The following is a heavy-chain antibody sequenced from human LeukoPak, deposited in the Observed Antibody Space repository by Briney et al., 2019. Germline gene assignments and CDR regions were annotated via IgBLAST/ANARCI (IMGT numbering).Heavy chain of an antibody. V-gene: IGHV3-23*01. CDR2: ISGSGGST. CDR3: AKDLYGYVSNWFDP. J-gene: IGHJ5*02. Sequence: GEPLRLSCAASGFTFSSYAMSWVRQAPGKGLEWVSAISGSGGSTYYADSVKGRFTIPRDNSKNTLYLQMNSLRAEATAVYYCAKDLYGYVSNWFDPWGQGTLVTVSS. D-gene: IGHD5-12*01. CDR1: GFTFSSYA.